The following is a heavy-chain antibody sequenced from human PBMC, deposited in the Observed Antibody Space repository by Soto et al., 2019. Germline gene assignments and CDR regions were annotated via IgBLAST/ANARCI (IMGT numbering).Heavy chain of an antibody. V-gene: IGHV4-59*08. CDR1: GGSISSYY. Sequence: QVQLQESGPGLVKPSETLSLTCTVSGGSISSYYWSWIRQPPGKGLEWIGYIYYSGSTNYNPSLKSRVXXSXDLXKNPFSLKLSSVPAADTAVYYCARHPRGRWYWFDPWGQGTLVTVSS. D-gene: IGHD3-10*01. CDR3: ARHPRGRWYWFDP. CDR2: IYYSGST. J-gene: IGHJ5*02.